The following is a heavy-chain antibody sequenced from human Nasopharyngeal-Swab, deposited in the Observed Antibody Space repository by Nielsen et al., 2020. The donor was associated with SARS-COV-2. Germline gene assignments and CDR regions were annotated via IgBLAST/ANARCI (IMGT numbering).Heavy chain of an antibody. V-gene: IGHV4-59*08. D-gene: IGHD3-16*02. CDR1: GGSISSYY. J-gene: IGHJ4*02. CDR2: FSYTGST. Sequence: SETLSLTCTVSGGSISSYYWGWIRQPPGKGLEWIGYFSYTGSTMYNPSLKGRVTLSVDTSENQFSLRLTSVTAADSAVYYCARQDVSGSYRFMVYWGQGTLVTVSS. CDR3: ARQDVSGSYRFMVY.